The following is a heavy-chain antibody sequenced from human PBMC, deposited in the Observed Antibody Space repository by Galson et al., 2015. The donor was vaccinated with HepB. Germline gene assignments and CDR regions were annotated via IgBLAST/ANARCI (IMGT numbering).Heavy chain of an antibody. CDR1: GGTFSSYA. J-gene: IGHJ4*02. D-gene: IGHD6-19*01. V-gene: IGHV1-69*13. CDR3: ARSKSIAVAWFYFDY. Sequence: SVKVSCKASGGTFSSYAISWVRQAPGQGLEWMGGIIPIFGTANYAQKFQGRVTITADESTSTAYMELSSLRSEDTAVYYCARSKSIAVAWFYFDYWGQGTLVTVSS. CDR2: IIPIFGTA.